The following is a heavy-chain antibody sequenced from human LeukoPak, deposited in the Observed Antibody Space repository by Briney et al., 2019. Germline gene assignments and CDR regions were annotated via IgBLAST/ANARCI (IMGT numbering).Heavy chain of an antibody. J-gene: IGHJ6*02. CDR1: GFTFSSYA. V-gene: IGHV3-30-3*01. CDR2: ISYDGSNK. Sequence: PGGSLRLSCAASGFTFSSYAMSWVRQAPGKGLEWVAVISYDGSNKYYADSVKGRFTISRDNSKSTLYLQMNSLRAEDTAVYYCARDGGSSGYYYYYYGMDVWGQGTTVTVSS. D-gene: IGHD3-22*01. CDR3: ARDGGSSGYYYYYYGMDV.